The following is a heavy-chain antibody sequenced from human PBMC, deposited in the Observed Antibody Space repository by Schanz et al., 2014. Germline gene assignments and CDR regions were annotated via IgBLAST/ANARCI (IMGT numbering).Heavy chain of an antibody. V-gene: IGHV3-11*05. Sequence: QVQLVESGGGVVQPGRSLRLSCAASEFTFSTDAMSWVRQAPGKGLEWLSYISDSGTYTNYADSVKGRFTISRDNAKSSLYLQMNSLRVEDTAVYYCAASSGWHPSTDYWGQGTLVTVSS. CDR3: AASSGWHPSTDY. D-gene: IGHD6-19*01. CDR1: EFTFSTDA. CDR2: ISDSGTYT. J-gene: IGHJ4*02.